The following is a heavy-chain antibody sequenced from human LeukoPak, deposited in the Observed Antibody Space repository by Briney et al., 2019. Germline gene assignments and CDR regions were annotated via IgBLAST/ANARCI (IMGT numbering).Heavy chain of an antibody. D-gene: IGHD5-12*01. J-gene: IGHJ4*02. V-gene: IGHV3-23*01. CDR3: AKGAYDYIEIAYFDY. CDR2: IIGSSGST. Sequence: GGSLRLSCVASGFSFNNYAVNWVRQAPGKGLEWVSLIIGSSGSTFYADSVKGRFTISRDKSKNTLYLQMNSLRAEDTAVYYCAKGAYDYIEIAYFDYWGQGSLVAVSS. CDR1: GFSFNNYA.